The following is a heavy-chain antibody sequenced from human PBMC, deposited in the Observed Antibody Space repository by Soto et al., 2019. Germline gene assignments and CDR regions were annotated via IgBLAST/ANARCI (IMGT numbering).Heavy chain of an antibody. CDR2: IYYSGST. J-gene: IGHJ4*02. Sequence: PSETLSLTCTVSDGSISSYYWSWIRQPPGKGLEWIGYIYYSGSTNYNPSLKSRVTISVDTSKNQFSLKLSSVTAADTAVYYCASDSGYDRSVWGQGTLVTVSS. D-gene: IGHD5-12*01. CDR3: ASDSGYDRSV. CDR1: DGSISSYY. V-gene: IGHV4-59*08.